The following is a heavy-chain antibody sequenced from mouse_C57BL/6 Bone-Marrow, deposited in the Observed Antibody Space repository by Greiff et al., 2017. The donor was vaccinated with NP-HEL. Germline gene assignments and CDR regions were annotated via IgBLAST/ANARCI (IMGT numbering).Heavy chain of an antibody. J-gene: IGHJ1*03. CDR2: INYDGSST. Sequence: EVQLVESEGGLVQPGSSMKLSCTASGFTFSDYYMAWVRQVPEKGLEWVANINYDGSSTYYLDSLKSRFIISRDNAKNILYLQMSSLKSEDTATYYCARDITTVVATRWYFDVWGTGTTVTVSS. D-gene: IGHD1-1*01. V-gene: IGHV5-16*01. CDR3: ARDITTVVATRWYFDV. CDR1: GFTFSDYY.